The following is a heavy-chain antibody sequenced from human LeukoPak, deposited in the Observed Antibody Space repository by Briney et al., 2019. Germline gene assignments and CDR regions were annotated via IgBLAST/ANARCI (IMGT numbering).Heavy chain of an antibody. D-gene: IGHD6-19*01. V-gene: IGHV3-30-3*01. J-gene: IGHJ4*02. CDR1: GFTFSSYA. CDR2: ISYDGSNK. Sequence: GRSLRLSCAASGFTFSSYAMHWVRQAPGKGLEWVAVISYDGSNKYYADSVKGRFTISRDNSKNTLYLQMNSLRAEDTAVYYCARGTPSTAVAGILFDYWGQGTLVTVSS. CDR3: ARGTPSTAVAGILFDY.